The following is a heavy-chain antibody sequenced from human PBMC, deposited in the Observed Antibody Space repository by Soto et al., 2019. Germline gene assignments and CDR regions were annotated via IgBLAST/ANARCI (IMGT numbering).Heavy chain of an antibody. D-gene: IGHD2-2*01. Sequence: PSETLSLTCTVSGGSISSGGYYWSWIRQHPGKGLEWIGYIYYSGSTYYNPSLKSRVTISVDTSKNQFSLKLSSVTAADTAVYYCARHYRNRVVVPAAGRNYYYYYMDVWGKGTTVTVSS. CDR1: GGSISSGGYY. J-gene: IGHJ6*03. V-gene: IGHV4-31*03. CDR3: ARHYRNRVVVPAAGRNYYYYYMDV. CDR2: IYYSGST.